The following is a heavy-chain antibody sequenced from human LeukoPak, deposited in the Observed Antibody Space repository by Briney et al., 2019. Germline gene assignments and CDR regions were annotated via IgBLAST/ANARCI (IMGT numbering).Heavy chain of an antibody. CDR2: MNPNSGNT. CDR3: ATFYDILTGYHIDY. Sequence: VASVKVSCKASGYTFTSYDINWVRQATGQGLEWMGWMNPNSGNTGYAQKFQGRVTMTRNTSTSTAYMELSSLRSEDTAVYYCATFYDILTGYHIDYWGQGTLVTVSS. D-gene: IGHD3-9*01. V-gene: IGHV1-8*01. J-gene: IGHJ4*02. CDR1: GYTFTSYD.